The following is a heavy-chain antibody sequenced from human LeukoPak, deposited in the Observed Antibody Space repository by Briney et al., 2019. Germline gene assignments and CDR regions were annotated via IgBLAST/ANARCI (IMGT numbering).Heavy chain of an antibody. D-gene: IGHD3-10*01. V-gene: IGHV4-4*07. J-gene: IGHJ5*02. Sequence: SETLSLTCTVSGGSISSCYWSWIRQPAGKGLEWIGRIYTSGSTNYNPSLKSRVTMSVDTSKNQFSLKLSSVTAADTAVYYCARTLWFGEYNWFDPWGQGTLVTVSS. CDR1: GGSISSCY. CDR3: ARTLWFGEYNWFDP. CDR2: IYTSGST.